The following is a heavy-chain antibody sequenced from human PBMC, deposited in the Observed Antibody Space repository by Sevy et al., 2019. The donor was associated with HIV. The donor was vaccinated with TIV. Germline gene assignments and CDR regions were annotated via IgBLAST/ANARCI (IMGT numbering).Heavy chain of an antibody. J-gene: IGHJ6*02. CDR1: GFTFSSYD. Sequence: GGSLRLSCAASGFTFSSYDMHWVHQATGKGLDWVSAIGTAGDTYYPGSVKGRFTISRENAKNSLYLQMNSLRAGDTAVYYCARDRLVTGKYYYYYGMDVWGQGTTVTVSS. CDR3: ARDRLVTGKYYYYYGMDV. CDR2: IGTAGDT. D-gene: IGHD5-12*01. V-gene: IGHV3-13*01.